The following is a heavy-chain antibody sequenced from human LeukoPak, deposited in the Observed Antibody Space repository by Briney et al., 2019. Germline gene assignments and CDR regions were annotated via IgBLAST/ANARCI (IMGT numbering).Heavy chain of an antibody. Sequence: GGSLRLSCAASGFTFSSYEMNWVRQAPGKGLEWVAYISSSGTGIYYADSVKGRFTISRDNAKNSLYLQMNSLRAGDTAVYYCATLSSTWGQGTLVTVSS. V-gene: IGHV3-48*03. J-gene: IGHJ5*02. CDR1: GFTFSSYE. D-gene: IGHD2-2*01. CDR3: ATLSST. CDR2: ISSSGTGI.